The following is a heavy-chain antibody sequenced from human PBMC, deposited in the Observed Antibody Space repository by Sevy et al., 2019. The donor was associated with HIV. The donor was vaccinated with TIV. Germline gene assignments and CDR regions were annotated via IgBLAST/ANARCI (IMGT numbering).Heavy chain of an antibody. V-gene: IGHV3-23*01. D-gene: IGHD3-16*02. J-gene: IGHJ4*02. CDR1: GFTFSSYA. CDR2: ISGSGGST. CDR3: ARYYVWGSYRIDY. Sequence: GGSLRLSCAASGFTFSSYAMSWVRQAPGKGLEWVSAISGSGGSTYYADSVKGRFTISRDNSKNTLYLQMNSLRAEDTAVYYCARYYVWGSYRIDYWGQGTLVTVSS.